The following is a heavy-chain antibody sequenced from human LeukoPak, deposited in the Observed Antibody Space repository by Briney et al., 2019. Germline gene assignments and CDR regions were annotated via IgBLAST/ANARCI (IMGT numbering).Heavy chain of an antibody. Sequence: PGGSLRLSCEASGFTSSSYWMSWVRQAPGKGLEWVANIKQDGSEKKYLDSVKGRFTISRDNSKNTLYLQMNSLRAEDTAVYYCARAEQWLVLDYWGQGTLVTVSS. CDR3: ARAEQWLVLDY. D-gene: IGHD6-19*01. CDR2: IKQDGSEK. V-gene: IGHV3-7*04. CDR1: GFTSSSYW. J-gene: IGHJ4*02.